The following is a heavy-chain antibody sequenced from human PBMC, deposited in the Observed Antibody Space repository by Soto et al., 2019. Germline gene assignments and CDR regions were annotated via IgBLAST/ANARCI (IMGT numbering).Heavy chain of an antibody. J-gene: IGHJ6*02. CDR1: GFTFSNYA. CDR2: INNVGYI. V-gene: IGHV3-23*01. D-gene: IGHD3-16*01. Sequence: EMQLLESGGGLVQPGGSLRLSCTASGFTFSNYAMTWVRQAPGKGLNWVSTINNVGYIYDADSVKGRFTISRDDARNTLDLQTHSTRLDNTAVYYCAKQGDGSDRYNDGMDFWRQGTTVIVSS. CDR3: AKQGDGSDRYNDGMDF.